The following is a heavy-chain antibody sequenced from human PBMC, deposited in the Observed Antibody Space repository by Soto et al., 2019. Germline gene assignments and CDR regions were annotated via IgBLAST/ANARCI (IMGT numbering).Heavy chain of an antibody. V-gene: IGHV3-23*01. CDR3: AKDQGSSWYEIDY. J-gene: IGHJ4*02. CDR1: GFTFRNYN. D-gene: IGHD6-13*01. CDR2: ISGSGGST. Sequence: GGFLRLSCAASGFTFRNYNMTWVRQAPGKGLEWVSTISGSGGSTYYADSVKGRFTISRDNSKNTLYLQMNSLRAEDTAVYYCAKDQGSSWYEIDYWGQGTLVTVSS.